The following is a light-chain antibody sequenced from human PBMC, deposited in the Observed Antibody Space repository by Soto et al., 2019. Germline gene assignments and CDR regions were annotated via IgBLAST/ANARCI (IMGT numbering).Light chain of an antibody. J-gene: IGKJ1*01. Sequence: LAPGERATLSCRTSQSVSSSYLAWYQQKPGQAPRLLIYGASSRATGIPDRFSGSKSGTDFTLTISSLQPEDFATYSCQQSYSTMWTFGQGTKVDI. CDR1: QSVSSSY. V-gene: IGKV3-20*01. CDR3: QQSYSTMWT. CDR2: GAS.